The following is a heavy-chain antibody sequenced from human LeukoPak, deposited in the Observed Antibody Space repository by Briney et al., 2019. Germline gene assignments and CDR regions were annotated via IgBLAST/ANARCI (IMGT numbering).Heavy chain of an antibody. CDR2: INHSGST. D-gene: IGHD2-15*01. V-gene: IGHV4-34*01. CDR3: ARDLGYSIPFDY. Sequence: SETLSLTCAVYGGSFSGYYWSWIRQPPGKGLEWIGEINHSGSTNYNPSLKSRVTISVDTSENQFSLKLSSVTAADTAAYYCARDLGYSIPFDYWGQGTLVTVSS. J-gene: IGHJ4*02. CDR1: GGSFSGYY.